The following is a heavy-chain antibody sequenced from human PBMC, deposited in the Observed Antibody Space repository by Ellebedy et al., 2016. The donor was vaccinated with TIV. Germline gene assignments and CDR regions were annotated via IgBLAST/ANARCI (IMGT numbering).Heavy chain of an antibody. V-gene: IGHV4-39*01. CDR2: IYYSGST. CDR1: GASISSYY. J-gene: IGHJ3*02. Sequence: MPSETLSLTCTVSGASISSYYWGWIRQPPGKGLEWIGTIYYSGSTYYNPSLKSRVTMSVDTSKNQFSLKLSSVTAADTAVYYCARQFRDAFDIWGQGTMVTVSS. CDR3: ARQFRDAFDI.